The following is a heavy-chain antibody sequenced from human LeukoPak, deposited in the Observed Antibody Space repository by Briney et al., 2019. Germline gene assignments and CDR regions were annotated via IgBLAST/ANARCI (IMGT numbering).Heavy chain of an antibody. D-gene: IGHD2-2*02. V-gene: IGHV4-30-4*08. J-gene: IGHJ4*02. Sequence: PSXXXXLTCTXSGGSISSGDYYWSWIRQPPGKGLEWIVYIYYSGSTYYNPSLKSRVTITVNTSKNQFSLKLSSVTAADTAVYYCARAEGYCSSTSCYTRGLDYWGQGTLVTVSS. CDR1: GGSISSGDYY. CDR2: IYYSGST. CDR3: ARAEGYCSSTSCYTRGLDY.